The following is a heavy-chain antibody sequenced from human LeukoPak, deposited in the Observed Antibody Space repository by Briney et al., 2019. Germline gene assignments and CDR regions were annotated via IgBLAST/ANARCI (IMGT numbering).Heavy chain of an antibody. Sequence: GGSLKLSCAASGFTFSYYNINWVRQAPGKGLEWVSSIKGRFTISRDNAKNSLHLQMNSLRAEDTALYYCARVRPGQWLLRDAFDIWGQGTMVTVSS. CDR2: I. CDR3: ARVRPGQWLLRDAFDI. CDR1: GFTFSYYN. J-gene: IGHJ3*02. V-gene: IGHV3-69-1*01. D-gene: IGHD6-19*01.